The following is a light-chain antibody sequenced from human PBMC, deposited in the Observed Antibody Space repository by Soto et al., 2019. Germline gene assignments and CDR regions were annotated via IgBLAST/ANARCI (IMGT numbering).Light chain of an antibody. V-gene: IGKV3-20*01. CDR1: QSVRNN. J-gene: IGKJ1*01. CDR2: GAS. Sequence: EIVMTQSPATLSVSPGERATLSCRASQSVRNNLAWYQQKPGQAPRLLIYGASSRATGIPDRFSGSGSGTDFTLTISRLEPEDFAVYYCQQYGSSPWTFGQGTKVDIK. CDR3: QQYGSSPWT.